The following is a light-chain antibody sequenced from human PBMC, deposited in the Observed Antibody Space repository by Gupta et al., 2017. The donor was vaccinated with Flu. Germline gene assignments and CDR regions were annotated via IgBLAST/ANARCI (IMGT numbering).Light chain of an antibody. CDR1: QNISND. V-gene: IGKV1-33*01. CDR2: DAS. Sequence: SSLSASVGDRVTITCQARQNISNDLSWYQQKPGRATRLLVYDASYLGRGGPSRFSGSGSGTDFTFTISSLQPEDIATYYCKHYENRPPLTFGGGTKVEI. J-gene: IGKJ4*01. CDR3: KHYENRPPLT.